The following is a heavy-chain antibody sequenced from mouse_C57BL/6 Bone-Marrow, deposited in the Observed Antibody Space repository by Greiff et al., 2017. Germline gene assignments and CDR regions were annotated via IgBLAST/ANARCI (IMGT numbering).Heavy chain of an antibody. CDR2: IDPENGDT. CDR3: TPYYYGSSLYRDV. D-gene: IGHD1-1*01. V-gene: IGHV14-4*01. CDR1: GFNIKDDY. Sequence: EVQLQQSGAELVRPGASVKLSCTASGFNIKDDYMHWVKQRPEQGLEWIGWIDPENGDTEYASKFQGKATITADTSSNTAYLQLSSLTSEDTAVYYCTPYYYGSSLYRDVWGTGTTVTVSS. J-gene: IGHJ1*03.